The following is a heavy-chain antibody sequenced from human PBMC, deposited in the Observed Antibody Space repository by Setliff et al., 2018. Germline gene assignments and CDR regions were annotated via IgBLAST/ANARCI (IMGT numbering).Heavy chain of an antibody. D-gene: IGHD2-15*01. CDR2: INHTGST. Sequence: SETLSLTCAVYGGSFSGYYWSWISQPPGKGLELIGEINHTGSTNYSPSIKSRVTISVDTSKNQFSIKLTSVTAADTAIFYCAKGLNSDSWTFAYWGQGFLVTVSS. CDR3: AKGLNSDSWTFAY. V-gene: IGHV4-34*01. CDR1: GGSFSGYY. J-gene: IGHJ4*02.